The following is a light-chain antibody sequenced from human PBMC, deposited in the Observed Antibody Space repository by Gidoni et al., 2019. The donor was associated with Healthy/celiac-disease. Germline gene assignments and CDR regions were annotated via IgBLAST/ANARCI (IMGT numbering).Light chain of an antibody. Sequence: IVLTQSPATLSLSPGERATLPCRASQSVSSYLAWYQQKPGQAPRLLIYDASNRATGIPARFSGSGSGTDFTLTISSLEPEDFAVYYCQQRGNWPPAFGPGTKVDIK. CDR2: DAS. CDR3: QQRGNWPPA. CDR1: QSVSSY. J-gene: IGKJ3*01. V-gene: IGKV3-11*01.